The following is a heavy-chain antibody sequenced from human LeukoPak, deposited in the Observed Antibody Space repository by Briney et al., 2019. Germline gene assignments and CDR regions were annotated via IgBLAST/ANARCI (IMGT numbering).Heavy chain of an antibody. CDR3: ARDPGFWP. Sequence: GGSLRLSCAASGFTFSSYAMHWVRQAPGKGLEWVAVISYDGSDKYYADSVKGRFTISRDNSKNTLYLQMNSLRAEDTAVYYCARDPGFWPWGQGTLVTVSS. V-gene: IGHV3-30*01. CDR1: GFTFSSYA. D-gene: IGHD3-3*01. CDR2: ISYDGSDK. J-gene: IGHJ4*02.